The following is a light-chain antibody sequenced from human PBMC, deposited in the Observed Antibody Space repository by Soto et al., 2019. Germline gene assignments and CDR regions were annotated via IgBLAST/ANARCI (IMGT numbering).Light chain of an antibody. Sequence: DIQMTQSPSTLSASVGDRVTITCRASQSISSWVAWYQQIPGKAPKLLIYDASILQTGVPSRFSGSGSGTEFTLTISSLQPDDFATYYCQQYNSYWTFGQGTKVDIK. CDR3: QQYNSYWT. V-gene: IGKV1-5*01. CDR1: QSISSW. J-gene: IGKJ1*01. CDR2: DAS.